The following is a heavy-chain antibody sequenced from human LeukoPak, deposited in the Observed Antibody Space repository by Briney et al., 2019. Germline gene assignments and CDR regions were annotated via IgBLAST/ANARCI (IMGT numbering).Heavy chain of an antibody. J-gene: IGHJ4*02. CDR3: APRRVAADKGFDY. Sequence: ASVKVSCKASGYTFSNFGINWVRQAPGQGLEWIAWISGNNDNPNYGQKFQGRFTVTTDSSTSTAYMELRNLRSDDTAVYYCAPRRVAADKGFDYWGQGTLVTVSS. CDR1: GYTFSNFG. CDR2: ISGNNDNP. V-gene: IGHV1-18*01. D-gene: IGHD6-19*01.